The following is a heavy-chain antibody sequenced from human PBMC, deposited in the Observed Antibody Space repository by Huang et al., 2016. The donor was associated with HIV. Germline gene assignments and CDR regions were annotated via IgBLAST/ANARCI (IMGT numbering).Heavy chain of an antibody. V-gene: IGHV6-1*01. CDR2: TYYRSKWYN. J-gene: IGHJ3*02. Sequence: QVQLQQSGPGLVKPSQTVSLTCAISGDSVSSNSAAWYWIRQSPSRGLEWLGRTYYRSKWYNDYAVSMKGRITINPATPRNQFSLQLNSVNPEDTAVYYCARGRAAGTSDAFDIWGQGTMVTVSS. CDR1: GDSVSSNSAA. D-gene: IGHD6-13*01. CDR3: ARGRAAGTSDAFDI.